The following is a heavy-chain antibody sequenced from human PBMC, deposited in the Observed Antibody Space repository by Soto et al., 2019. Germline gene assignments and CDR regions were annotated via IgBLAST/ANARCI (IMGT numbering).Heavy chain of an antibody. CDR1: GDGFNSYA. D-gene: IGHD3-22*01. Sequence: ASVKVSCKASGDGFNSYAISWVRQAPGQGLEWMGGIIPGFGTGNYAQNFQGRVSITADEFSNTAYMELSSLRSEDTAIYYCARWASRCRDSNCYTALDFWGQGTLVTVSS. J-gene: IGHJ4*02. CDR2: IIPGFGTG. V-gene: IGHV1-69*13. CDR3: ARWASRCRDSNCYTALDF.